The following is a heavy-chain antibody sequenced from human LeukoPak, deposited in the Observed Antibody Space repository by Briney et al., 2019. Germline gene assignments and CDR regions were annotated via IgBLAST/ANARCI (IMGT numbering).Heavy chain of an antibody. CDR1: GFAFSSYG. CDR3: ARDVEWEQPPQYYFDY. Sequence: GGSLRLSCAASGFAFSSYGMNWVRQAPGKGLEWISYITASAPSPIYYADSVKGRFTISRDNSKNTLYLQMNSLRAEDTAVYYCARDVEWEQPPQYYFDYWGQGTLVTVSS. V-gene: IGHV3-48*01. J-gene: IGHJ4*02. D-gene: IGHD1-26*01. CDR2: ITASAPSPI.